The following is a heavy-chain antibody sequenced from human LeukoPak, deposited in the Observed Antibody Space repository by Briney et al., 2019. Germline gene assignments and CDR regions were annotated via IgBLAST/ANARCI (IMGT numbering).Heavy chain of an antibody. J-gene: IGHJ4*02. Sequence: SETLSLTCTVSGYSISSGYYWGWIRQPPGKGLEWIGSIYHSGSTYYNPSLKSRVTISVDTSKNQFSLKLSSVTAADTAVYYCARSSRLGPQLDWGQGTLVTVSS. CDR3: ARSSRLGPQLD. CDR2: IYHSGST. V-gene: IGHV4-38-2*02. D-gene: IGHD1-1*01. CDR1: GYSISSGYY.